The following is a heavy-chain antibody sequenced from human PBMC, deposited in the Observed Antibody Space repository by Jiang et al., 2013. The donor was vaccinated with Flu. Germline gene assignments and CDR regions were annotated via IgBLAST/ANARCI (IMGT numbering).Heavy chain of an antibody. Sequence: GAEVKKPGASVKVSCKASGYTFTTHYMHWVRQAPGQGLEWMGIINPSGGYTSYAQKFQGRVTMTRDTSTSTAYMELSSLRSEDTAVYYCARRLWDSNGDTFDYWGQGTLVTVSS. D-gene: IGHD3-16*01. CDR2: INPSGGYT. CDR1: GYTFTTHY. CDR3: ARRLWDSNGDTFDY. J-gene: IGHJ4*02. V-gene: IGHV1-46*03.